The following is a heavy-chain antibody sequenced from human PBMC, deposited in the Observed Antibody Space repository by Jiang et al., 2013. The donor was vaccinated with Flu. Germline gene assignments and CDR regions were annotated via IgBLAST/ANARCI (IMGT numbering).Heavy chain of an antibody. D-gene: IGHD2-15*01. CDR3: ARRYFDY. J-gene: IGHJ4*02. V-gene: IGHV3-7*01. CDR1: GFTFSDYW. CDR2: IKQDGSVK. Sequence: QLLESGGGLVQPGGSLRLSCAASGFTFSDYWMHWVRQAPGKGLEWVANIKQDGSVKYYVGSVKGRFTISRDNAENSLYLQMNSLRAEDTAVYYCARRYFDYWGQGTLATVSS.